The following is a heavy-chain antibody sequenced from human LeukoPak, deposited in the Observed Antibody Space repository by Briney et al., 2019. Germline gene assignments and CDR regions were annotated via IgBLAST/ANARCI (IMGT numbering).Heavy chain of an antibody. CDR3: ARDGNSYGPDFDY. CDR2: ININEGP. V-gene: IGHV4-4*07. Sequence: PSETLSLTCTVSGGSISSYHWSWIRQPAGKGLEWIGHININEGPKYNPSLRSRVTMSADTSRNQYSLKPSSVTAADTAVYYCARDGNSYGPDFDYWGQGTLVTVSS. CDR1: GGSISSYH. D-gene: IGHD5-18*01. J-gene: IGHJ4*02.